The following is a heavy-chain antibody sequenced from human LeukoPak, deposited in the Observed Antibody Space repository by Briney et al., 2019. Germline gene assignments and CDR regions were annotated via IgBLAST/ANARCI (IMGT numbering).Heavy chain of an antibody. V-gene: IGHV1-18*01. CDR2: ISAYNGNT. CDR1: GYTFTSYG. Sequence: ASVKVSCKASGYTFTSYGISWVRQAPGQGLEWMGWISAYNGNTNYAQKLQGRVTMTTDTSTSTAYMELRSLRSDDTAVYYCAREKSRITGMTGNWFDPWGQGTLVTVSS. CDR3: AREKSRITGMTGNWFDP. J-gene: IGHJ5*02. D-gene: IGHD1-20*01.